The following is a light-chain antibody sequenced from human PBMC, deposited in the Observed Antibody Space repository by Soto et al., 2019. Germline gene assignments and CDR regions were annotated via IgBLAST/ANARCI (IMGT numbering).Light chain of an antibody. Sequence: EIVMTQSPATLSVSPGERVTLSCRASQGVSTNLAWYQQKPGQAPRLLIYDASNRATGIPARSSGSGSGTDYTLTISSLEAEDFAVYYCQHRDNWSYIFGQGTKVDI. J-gene: IGKJ2*01. CDR1: QGVSTN. V-gene: IGKV3D-11*01. CDR2: DAS. CDR3: QHRDNWSYI.